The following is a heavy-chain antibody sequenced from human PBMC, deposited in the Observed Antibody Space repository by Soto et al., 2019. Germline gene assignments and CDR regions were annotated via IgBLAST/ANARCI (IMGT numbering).Heavy chain of an antibody. CDR1: GFTFSGSA. V-gene: IGHV3-73*01. D-gene: IGHD3-10*01. Sequence: GGSLRLSCAASGFTFSGSAMHWVRQASGKGLEWVGRIRSKANSYATAYAASVKGRFTISRDDSKNTAYLQMNSLKTEDTAVYYCTRPLPGITMVRGVISWPGDYYYGMDVWGQGTTVTVSS. J-gene: IGHJ6*02. CDR2: IRSKANSYAT. CDR3: TRPLPGITMVRGVISWPGDYYYGMDV.